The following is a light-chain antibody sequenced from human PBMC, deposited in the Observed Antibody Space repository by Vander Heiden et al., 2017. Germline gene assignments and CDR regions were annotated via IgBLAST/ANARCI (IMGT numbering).Light chain of an antibody. Sequence: YVRTHPPSVSVAPGQTARITCGGNNIGSKSVHWYQQKPGQAPVLVVYDDTDRPAGIPERFSGSNSGNTATLTISRVEAGDEADFYCQVWDSNSDLVIFGGGTKLTVL. CDR1: NIGSKS. V-gene: IGLV3-21*02. CDR3: QVWDSNSDLVI. J-gene: IGLJ2*01. CDR2: DDT.